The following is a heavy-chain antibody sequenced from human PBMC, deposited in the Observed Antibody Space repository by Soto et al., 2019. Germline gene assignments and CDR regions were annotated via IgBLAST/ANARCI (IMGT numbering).Heavy chain of an antibody. V-gene: IGHV3-33*01. CDR3: ARGSLYCSSTSCSYGMDV. CDR1: GFTFSDYG. CDR2: IWFDGSNE. Sequence: LSCAASGFTFSDYGMHWVRQAPGEGLQWVAVIWFDGSNEHYADSVKGRFTISRDNSKNTLYLQMYSLRAGDTAVYYCARGSLYCSSTSCSYGMDVWGQGTTVTVSS. D-gene: IGHD2-15*01. J-gene: IGHJ6*02.